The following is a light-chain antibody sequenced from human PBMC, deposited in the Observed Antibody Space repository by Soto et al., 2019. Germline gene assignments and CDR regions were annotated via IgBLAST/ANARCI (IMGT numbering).Light chain of an antibody. J-gene: IGLJ2*01. V-gene: IGLV2-14*01. CDR3: SSSTTTGTHVL. Sequence: QSALTQPASVSGSPGQSITISCTGTSSDVGGFNFVSWYQHHPGKAPKFIIYEVSNRPSGVSNRFSGSKSGNTASLTISGLQPEDEADYYCSSSTTTGTHVLFGGGTKLTVL. CDR1: SSDVGGFNF. CDR2: EVS.